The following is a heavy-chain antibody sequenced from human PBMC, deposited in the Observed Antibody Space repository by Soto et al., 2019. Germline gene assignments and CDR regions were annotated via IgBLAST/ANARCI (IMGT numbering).Heavy chain of an antibody. V-gene: IGHV3-30-3*01. J-gene: IGHJ4*02. CDR2: ISYDGSNK. D-gene: IGHD2-21*02. CDR3: ARDFGDSSQPPDY. CDR1: GFTFSSYA. Sequence: QPGGSLRLSCAASGFTFSSYAMHWVRQAPGKGLEWVAVISYDGSNKYYADSVKGRFTISRDNSKNTLYLQMNSLRAEDTAVYYCARDFGDSSQPPDYWGQGTLVTVSS.